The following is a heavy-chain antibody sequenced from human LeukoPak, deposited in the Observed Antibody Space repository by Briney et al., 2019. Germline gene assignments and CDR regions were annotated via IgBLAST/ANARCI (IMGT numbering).Heavy chain of an antibody. CDR1: GVTFNSYT. D-gene: IGHD2-8*01. CDR2: ISSDDFYI. J-gene: IGHJ4*02. Sequence: GGSLRLSCTASGVTFNSYTMNWSCQAPGKGLEWISSISSDDFYIFYRDSVKGRFTISRDNAKNSLYLQMDSLRAVHPVVYDCTKNSGSSFDWGQGTLVTVSS. CDR3: TKNSGSSFD. V-gene: IGHV3-21*01.